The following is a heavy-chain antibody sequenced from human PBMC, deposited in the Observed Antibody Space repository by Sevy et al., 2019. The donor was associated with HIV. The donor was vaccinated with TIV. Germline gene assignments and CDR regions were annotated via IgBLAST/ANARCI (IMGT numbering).Heavy chain of an antibody. CDR1: GYTFTSSD. V-gene: IGHV1-8*01. CDR2: MNTNSGNT. Sequence: ASVKVSCKASGYTFTSSDINWVRQATGPGLEWMGWMNTNSGNTGYAQKLPGRDSMTRNTYISTAYMDLSSRRSDDTEVYYCARGGTGNYYDLDSWGQGTLVTVSS. CDR3: ARGGTGNYYDLDS. J-gene: IGHJ4*02. D-gene: IGHD1-26*01.